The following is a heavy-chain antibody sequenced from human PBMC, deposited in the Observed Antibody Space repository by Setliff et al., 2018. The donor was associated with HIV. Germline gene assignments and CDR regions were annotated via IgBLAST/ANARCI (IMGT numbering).Heavy chain of an antibody. Sequence: GGSLRLSCAASGFTFGSYGMHWVRQAPGKGLEWVAFIPYDGSNKYYGDSVKGRFTISRDNSNNTLYLQMNSLRAEDTAVYYCARDHRPYFYDKAWFDPWGQGTLVTVSS. D-gene: IGHD3-22*01. V-gene: IGHV3-33*05. CDR1: GFTFGSYG. CDR3: ARDHRPYFYDKAWFDP. CDR2: IPYDGSNK. J-gene: IGHJ5*02.